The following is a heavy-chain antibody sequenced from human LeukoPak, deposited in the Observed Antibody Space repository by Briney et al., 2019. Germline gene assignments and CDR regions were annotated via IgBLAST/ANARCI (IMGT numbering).Heavy chain of an antibody. J-gene: IGHJ6*03. CDR1: GGSISSGSYY. CDR2: IYTSGST. V-gene: IGHV4-61*02. Sequence: SSETLSLTCTVSGGSISSGSYYWSWIRQPAGKVLEWIGRIYTSGSTNYNPSLKSRVTISVDTSKNQFSLKLSSVTAADTAVYYCAREGCSSTSCYYYYYYMDVWGKGTTVTVSS. D-gene: IGHD2-2*01. CDR3: AREGCSSTSCYYYYYYMDV.